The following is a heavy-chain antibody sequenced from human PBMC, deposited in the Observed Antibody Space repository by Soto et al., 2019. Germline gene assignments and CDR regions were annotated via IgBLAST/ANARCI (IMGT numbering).Heavy chain of an antibody. CDR3: VRDRSGSYLEGFDY. V-gene: IGHV3-7*01. D-gene: IGHD1-26*01. J-gene: IGHJ4*02. Sequence: SLRLSCAASGFTFSSFWMTWVRQAPGKGLEWVANIKQDGSENYYVDSVKGRFTISRDNARNSLFLEMKSLRSEDTAVYSCVRDRSGSYLEGFDYWGQGTPVTVSS. CDR2: IKQDGSEN. CDR1: GFTFSSFW.